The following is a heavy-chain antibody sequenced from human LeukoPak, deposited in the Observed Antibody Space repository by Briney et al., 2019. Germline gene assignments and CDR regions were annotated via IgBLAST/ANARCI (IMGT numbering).Heavy chain of an antibody. CDR2: ISGYNGDT. V-gene: IGHV1-18*01. J-gene: IGHJ5*02. Sequence: ASVKVSCKASGYTFTSFGLSWVRQAPGQGLEWMGWISGYNGDTNYAQKLQGRGTMTTDTSTSTACMELRSLRSDDTAVYYCARDRVGYCSGGSCQPYNWFDPWGQGTLVTVSS. CDR3: ARDRVGYCSGGSCQPYNWFDP. CDR1: GYTFTSFG. D-gene: IGHD2-15*01.